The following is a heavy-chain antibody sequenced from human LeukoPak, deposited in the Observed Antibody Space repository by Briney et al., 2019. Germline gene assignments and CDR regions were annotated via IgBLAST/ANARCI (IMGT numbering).Heavy chain of an antibody. CDR3: ATVGFGYCSGGSCYLFDY. Sequence: GASVKVSCKVSGYTLTELSMHWVRQAPGKGLEWMGGFDPEDGETIYAQKFQGRVTMTEDTSTDTAYVELSSLRSEDTAVYYCATVGFGYCSGGSCYLFDYWGQGTLVTVSS. CDR2: FDPEDGET. J-gene: IGHJ4*02. CDR1: GYTLTELS. V-gene: IGHV1-24*01. D-gene: IGHD2-15*01.